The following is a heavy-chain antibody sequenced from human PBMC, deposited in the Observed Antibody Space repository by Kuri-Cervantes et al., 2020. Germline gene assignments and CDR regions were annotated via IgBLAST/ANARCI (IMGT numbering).Heavy chain of an antibody. CDR2: ISSDGSAK. J-gene: IGHJ4*02. D-gene: IGHD6-19*01. CDR3: AGAVAGTC. Sequence: GESLKISCVASGFTFSSCGINWVRQAPGKGLEWLSYISSDGSAKYYADSVKGRFTISRDNSKNTLYLQMNSLRAEDTAVYYCAGAVAGTCWGQGTLVTVSS. CDR1: GFTFSSCG. V-gene: IGHV3-48*01.